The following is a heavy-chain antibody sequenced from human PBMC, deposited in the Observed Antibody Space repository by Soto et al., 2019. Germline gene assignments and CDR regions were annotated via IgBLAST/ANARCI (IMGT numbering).Heavy chain of an antibody. V-gene: IGHV1-3*01. Sequence: ASVKVSCKASGYTFTSYAMHWVRQAPGQRLEWMGWINAGNGNTKYSQKFQGRVTITRDTSASTAYMELSSLRSEDTAVYYCARDGPITIFGVVIIQPAWFDPWGQGTLVTVSS. D-gene: IGHD3-3*01. CDR1: GYTFTSYA. CDR2: INAGNGNT. J-gene: IGHJ5*02. CDR3: ARDGPITIFGVVIIQPAWFDP.